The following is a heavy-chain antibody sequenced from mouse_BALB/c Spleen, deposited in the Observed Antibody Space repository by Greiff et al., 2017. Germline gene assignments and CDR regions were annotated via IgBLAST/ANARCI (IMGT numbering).Heavy chain of an antibody. CDR2: IYPGSGST. V-gene: IGHV1S22*01. J-gene: IGHJ2*01. D-gene: IGHD1-2*01. CDR3: TSLITTATGDD. CDR1: GYTFTSYW. Sequence: LKQPGSELVRPGASVKLSCKASGYTFTSYWMHWVKQRPGQGLEWIGNIYPGSGSTNYDEKFTSKATLTVDTSSSTDYMQLSSLTSEDSAVYYCTSLITTATGDDWGQGTTLTVSS.